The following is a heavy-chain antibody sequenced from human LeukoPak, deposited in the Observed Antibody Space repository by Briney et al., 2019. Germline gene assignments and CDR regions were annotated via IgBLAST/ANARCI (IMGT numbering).Heavy chain of an antibody. D-gene: IGHD1-1*01. CDR3: ARTMALGYYYMDV. Sequence: TGKSLRLSCATSGFTFDDYGMHWVRQPPGKGLEWISGISWNGAYIRYADSVKGRFTVSRDNAKNSLYLQMNSLRPEDMALYYCARTMALGYYYMDVWGKGTTVTVSS. CDR1: GFTFDDYG. CDR2: ISWNGAYI. V-gene: IGHV3-9*03. J-gene: IGHJ6*03.